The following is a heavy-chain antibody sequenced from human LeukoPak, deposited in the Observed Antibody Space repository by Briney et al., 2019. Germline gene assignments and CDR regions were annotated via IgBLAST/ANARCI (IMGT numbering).Heavy chain of an antibody. CDR2: IYYSGST. J-gene: IGHJ4*02. Sequence: SETLSLTCTVSGGSISSSSYYWGWIRQPPGKGLEWIGSIYYSGSTHYNPSLKSRVTISLDTSKNQFSLKLSSVTAADTAVYYCARDGEMATIENYFEYWGQGTLVTVSS. CDR3: ARDGEMATIENYFEY. V-gene: IGHV4-39*07. CDR1: GGSISSSSYY. D-gene: IGHD5-24*01.